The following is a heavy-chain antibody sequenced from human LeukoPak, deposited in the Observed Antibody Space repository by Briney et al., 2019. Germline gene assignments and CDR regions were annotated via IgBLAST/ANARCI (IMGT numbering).Heavy chain of an antibody. CDR2: IYSGGST. V-gene: IGHV3-53*04. CDR1: GFTVSSNY. Sequence: GGSLRLSCAASGFTVSSNYMSWVRQAPGKGLEWVSVIYSGGSTYYADSVKGRFTISRHNSKNTLYLQMNSLRAEDTAVYYCARDRHMVRGGNAFDIWGQGTMVTVSS. CDR3: ARDRHMVRGGNAFDI. J-gene: IGHJ3*02. D-gene: IGHD3-10*01.